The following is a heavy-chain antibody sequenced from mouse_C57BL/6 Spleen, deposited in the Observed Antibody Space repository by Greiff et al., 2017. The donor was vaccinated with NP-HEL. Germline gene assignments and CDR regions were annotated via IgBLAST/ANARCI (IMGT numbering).Heavy chain of an antibody. J-gene: IGHJ2*01. Sequence: VKLMESGPELVKPGASVKISCKASGYAFSSSWMNWVKQRPGKGLEWIGRIYPGDGDTNYNGKFKGKATLTADTSSSTAYMQLSSLTSEDSAVYFCARWKASNSYYFDYWGQGTTLTVSS. CDR3: ARWKASNSYYFDY. V-gene: IGHV1-82*01. D-gene: IGHD2-5*01. CDR1: GYAFSSSW. CDR2: IYPGDGDT.